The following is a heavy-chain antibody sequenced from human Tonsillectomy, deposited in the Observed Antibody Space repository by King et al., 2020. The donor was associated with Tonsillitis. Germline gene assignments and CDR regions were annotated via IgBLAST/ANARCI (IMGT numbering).Heavy chain of an antibody. V-gene: IGHV4-59*01. CDR3: AREWWHDSSGYPTGWFDP. J-gene: IGHJ5*02. CDR2: IYYSGIH. D-gene: IGHD3-22*01. Sequence: VQLQESGPGLVKPSETLSLTCTVSGGSISGYYWSCMRDPPGKGFAGMVFIYYSGIHNYNPSLKSRVTISVNASTNQFSLKLNSVTAADTAVYYCAREWWHDSSGYPTGWFDPWGQGTLVTVSS. CDR1: GGSISGYY.